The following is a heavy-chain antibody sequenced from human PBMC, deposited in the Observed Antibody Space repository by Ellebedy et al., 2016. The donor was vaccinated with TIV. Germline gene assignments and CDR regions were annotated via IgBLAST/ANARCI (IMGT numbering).Heavy chain of an antibody. J-gene: IGHJ4*02. CDR3: VKVLPGGTWSFDV. D-gene: IGHD2-2*01. CDR2: IYSGGNT. CDR1: GFTVNNNY. V-gene: IGHV3-66*01. Sequence: GESLKISXAVSGFTVNNNYMSWVRQAPGKGLEWVSVIYSGGNTDYADSVKGRFTISRDNSKNTLFLQMHSLRAEDTAVYFCVKVLPGGTWSFDVWGRGTLVTVSS.